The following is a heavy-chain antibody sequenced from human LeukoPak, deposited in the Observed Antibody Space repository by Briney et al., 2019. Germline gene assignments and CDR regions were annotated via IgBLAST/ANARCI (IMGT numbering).Heavy chain of an antibody. CDR1: GFTFSAYD. Sequence: PGGSLRLSCAGSGFTFSAYDLSWVRQAQGQGLEWVAAISRSGSTPYYTASVKGRFTVSRDNSKNTLFLQMNSLRAGDTAVYYCARGRELQGYSYGYYFAYWGQGTLVTVSS. CDR2: ISRSGSTP. D-gene: IGHD5-18*01. CDR3: ARGRELQGYSYGYYFAY. J-gene: IGHJ4*02. V-gene: IGHV3-23*01.